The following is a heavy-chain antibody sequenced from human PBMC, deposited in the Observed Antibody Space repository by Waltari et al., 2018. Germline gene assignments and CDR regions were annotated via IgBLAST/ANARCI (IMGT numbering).Heavy chain of an antibody. V-gene: IGHV4-4*07. Sequence: QVQLQESGPGLVKPSETLSLTCTVSGGSLISYYGSWIRQPAGKGLEWIGRIYPGATPYYNPSLQTRIMMSVDTSQNQFSLKLSSVTAADTAVYYCARIYGSGTFIYMDVWGKGTTVTVSS. CDR1: GGSLISYY. J-gene: IGHJ6*03. CDR3: ARIYGSGTFIYMDV. CDR2: IYPGATP. D-gene: IGHD3-10*01.